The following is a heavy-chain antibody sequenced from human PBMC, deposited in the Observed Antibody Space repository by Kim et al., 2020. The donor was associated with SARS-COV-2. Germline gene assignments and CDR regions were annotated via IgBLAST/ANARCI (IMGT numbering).Heavy chain of an antibody. V-gene: IGHV3-53*01. J-gene: IGHJ4*02. CDR3: ARYFMVRGVLSDY. Sequence: YADSVKGRFTISRDNSKNTLYLQMNSLRAEDTAVYYCARYFMVRGVLSDYWGQGTLVTVSS. D-gene: IGHD3-10*01.